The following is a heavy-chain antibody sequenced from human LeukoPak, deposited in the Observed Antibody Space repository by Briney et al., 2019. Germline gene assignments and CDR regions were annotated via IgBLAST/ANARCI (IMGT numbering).Heavy chain of an antibody. J-gene: IGHJ4*02. V-gene: IGHV3-11*06. CDR3: ARGGSGSYDY. Sequence: GGSLRLPCAASGFSFSDYYMSWIRQAPGKGLEWVSYISGSSSYTNYAESVKGRFTISRDNAKNSLYLQMNSLRAEDTAVYYCARGGSGSYDYWGQGSLVTVSS. CDR1: GFSFSDYY. D-gene: IGHD3-10*01. CDR2: ISGSSSYT.